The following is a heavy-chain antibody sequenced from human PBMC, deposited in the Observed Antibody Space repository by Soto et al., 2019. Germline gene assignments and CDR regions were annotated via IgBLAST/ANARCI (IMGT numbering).Heavy chain of an antibody. CDR2: VSGRGGTI. V-gene: IGHV3-23*01. CDR1: GFTFSSYA. J-gene: IGHJ4*02. CDR3: AKWYYYDSRPRKYVDF. Sequence: EVLLLESGGGLVQPGGSVRLSSAASGFTFSSYAMSSVRPAPGKGLELVSAVSGRGGTIYYADSVKGRFTVSRDYSKNTVYLQMTSLRAEESAVYYCAKWYYYDSRPRKYVDFWGQGALVIVSS. D-gene: IGHD3-22*01.